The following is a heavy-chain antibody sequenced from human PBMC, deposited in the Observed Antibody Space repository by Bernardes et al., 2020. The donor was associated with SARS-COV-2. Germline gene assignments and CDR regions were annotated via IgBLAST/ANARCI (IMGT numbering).Heavy chain of an antibody. J-gene: IGHJ4*02. CDR3: ALIVVVPAARSFDY. CDR1: GFTFSSYA. V-gene: IGHV3-23*01. D-gene: IGHD2-2*01. Sequence: GGSLRLSRAASGFTFSSYAMSWVRQAPGKGLEWVSAISGSGGSTYYADSVKGRFTISRDNSKNTLYLQMNSLRAEDTAVYYCALIVVVPAARSFDYWGQGTLVTVSS. CDR2: ISGSGGST.